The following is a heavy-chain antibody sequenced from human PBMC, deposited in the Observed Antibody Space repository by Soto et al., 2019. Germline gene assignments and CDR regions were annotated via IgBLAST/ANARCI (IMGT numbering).Heavy chain of an antibody. D-gene: IGHD6-19*01. CDR1: GGSVSSGSYY. V-gene: IGHV4-61*01. CDR3: AREGYSSGWSDAFDI. Sequence: PSETLSLTCTVSGGSVSSGSYYWSWIRQPPGKGLEWIGYIYYSGSTNYNPSLKSRVTISVDTSKNQFSLKLSSVTAADTAVYYCAREGYSSGWSDAFDIWGQGTMVTVS. CDR2: IYYSGST. J-gene: IGHJ3*02.